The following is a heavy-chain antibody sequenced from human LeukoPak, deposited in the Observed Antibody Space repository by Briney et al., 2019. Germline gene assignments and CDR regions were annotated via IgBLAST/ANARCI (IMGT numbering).Heavy chain of an antibody. D-gene: IGHD5-18*01. Sequence: PGGSLRLSCAASGFTFSSYSMNWVRQAPGKGLEWVSYISSSSSTIYYADSVKGRFTISRDNAKNSLYPQMNSLRAEDTAVYYCAREHVDTAMVTRGFDYWGQGTLVTVSS. CDR3: AREHVDTAMVTRGFDY. CDR1: GFTFSSYS. V-gene: IGHV3-48*01. J-gene: IGHJ4*02. CDR2: ISSSSSTI.